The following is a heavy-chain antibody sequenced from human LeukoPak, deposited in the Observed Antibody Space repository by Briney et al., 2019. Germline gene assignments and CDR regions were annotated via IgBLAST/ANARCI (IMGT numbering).Heavy chain of an antibody. CDR3: VKEFLDNSGYYGGGAVDY. CDR1: GFTFSSYA. Sequence: TGGSLRLSCAASGFTFSSYAMSWVRQAPGKGLEWVSGISGSGGSTYYADSVKGRLTISRDNSKNTLYLQMNSLGAEGAAVYYGVKEFLDNSGYYGGGAVDYWGQGTLVTVSS. CDR2: ISGSGGST. D-gene: IGHD3-22*01. J-gene: IGHJ4*02. V-gene: IGHV3-23*01.